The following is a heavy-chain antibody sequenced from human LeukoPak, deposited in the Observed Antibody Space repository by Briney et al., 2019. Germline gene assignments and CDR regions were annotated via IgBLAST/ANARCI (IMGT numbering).Heavy chain of an antibody. CDR2: IRYDGSNK. D-gene: IGHD3-10*01. V-gene: IGHV3-30*02. J-gene: IGHJ1*01. Sequence: PGGSLRLSCAASGFTFSSYGMHWVRQAPGKGLEWVAFIRYDGSNKYYADSVKGRSTVSRDNSKNTLYLQMNSLRAEDTAVYYCAKGAGPYYYGSGSLEYLPAEYFQHWGQGTLVTVSS. CDR3: AKGAGPYYYGSGSLEYLPAEYFQH. CDR1: GFTFSSYG.